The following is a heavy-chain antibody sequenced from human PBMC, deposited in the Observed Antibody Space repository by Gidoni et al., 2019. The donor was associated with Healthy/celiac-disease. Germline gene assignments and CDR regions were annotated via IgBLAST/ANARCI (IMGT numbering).Heavy chain of an antibody. J-gene: IGHJ6*02. Sequence: QVQLGESGGGVVQPGRSLRLSGAASGFAFSSCGMHWVRQAPCTGLEWVAVVWYDGSKNYYADSVKGLFTITRDNSKNTLFLQMNSRRAEDTAVYYCARARGIALADYGMDVWGQGTTVTVSS. V-gene: IGHV3-33*01. CDR2: VWYDGSKN. CDR1: GFAFSSCG. CDR3: ARARGIALADYGMDV. D-gene: IGHD6-19*01.